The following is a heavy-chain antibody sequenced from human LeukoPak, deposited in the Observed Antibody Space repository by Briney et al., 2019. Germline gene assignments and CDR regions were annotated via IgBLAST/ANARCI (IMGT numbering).Heavy chain of an antibody. CDR1: GDSVSSNSAA. CDR2: TYYRSKWDY. D-gene: IGHD3-22*01. Sequence: SQTLSLTCAISGDSVSSNSAAWNWIRQSPSRGLEWLGRTYYRSKWDYDYAVSVKIRITINPDTSKSQFSLQLNSVTPEDTAVYYCARLGPDSRGYNYYLDYWGQGTLVTVSS. J-gene: IGHJ4*02. CDR3: ARLGPDSRGYNYYLDY. V-gene: IGHV6-1*01.